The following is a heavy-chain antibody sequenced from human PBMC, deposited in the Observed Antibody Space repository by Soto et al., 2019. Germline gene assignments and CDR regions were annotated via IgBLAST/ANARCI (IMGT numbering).Heavy chain of an antibody. D-gene: IGHD6-19*01. CDR2: AYHNGLT. J-gene: IGHJ4*02. CDR1: GDSVTSNVW. V-gene: IGHV4-4*02. CDR3: ARDVAVPGGPDRFDY. Sequence: SETLSLTCAVSGDSVTSNVWWSWVRQPPGKGLEWIGEAYHNGLTDYNPSLKSRVTMSVDTSKNEFSLKLTSLTAADTAIYYCARDVAVPGGPDRFDYWRQGTLVTVSS.